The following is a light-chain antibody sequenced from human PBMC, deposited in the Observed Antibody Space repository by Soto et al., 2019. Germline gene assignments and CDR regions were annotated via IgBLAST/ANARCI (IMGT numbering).Light chain of an antibody. V-gene: IGLV2-14*01. J-gene: IGLJ3*02. CDR1: SSDVGGYNY. CDR2: EVS. CDR3: SSYTSSSPTWV. Sequence: QSVLTQPASVSGSPGQSITISCTGTSSDVGGYNYVSWYQQHPGKAPKLMIYEVSNRPSGVSNRFSGSKSGNTASLTISGLQAEDEADYYCSSYTSSSPTWVFGGGTKVTVL.